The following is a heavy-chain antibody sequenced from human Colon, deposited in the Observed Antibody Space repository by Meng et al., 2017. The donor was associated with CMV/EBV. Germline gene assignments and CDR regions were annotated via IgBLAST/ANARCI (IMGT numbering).Heavy chain of an antibody. V-gene: IGHV3-15*01. Sequence: GESLKISCAASGFTFSSYSMNWVRQAPGKGLEWVGRIKSKTDGGTTDYAAPVKGRFSISRDESENTVYLQMNSLKSEDTAVYYCLTEGYCSSTSCPNYYYYGMNVWGQGTTVTVSS. CDR3: LTEGYCSSTSCPNYYYYGMNV. CDR2: IKSKTDGGTT. J-gene: IGHJ6*02. D-gene: IGHD2-2*01. CDR1: GFTFSSYS.